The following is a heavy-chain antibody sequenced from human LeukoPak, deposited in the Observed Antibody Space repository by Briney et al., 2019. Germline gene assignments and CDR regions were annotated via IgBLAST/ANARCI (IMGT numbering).Heavy chain of an antibody. Sequence: SETLSLTCAVSGGSIRSYNWNWIRQPPGKGLEWIGYISETGSTNYNSSLENRVTLSLDTSKSQISLNLRSATAADTAVYYCARQDALGKFPPPYYLDVWGKRTTVIVS. D-gene: IGHD1-26*01. CDR1: GGSIRSYN. CDR2: ISETGST. J-gene: IGHJ6*03. CDR3: ARQDALGKFPPPYYLDV. V-gene: IGHV4-59*08.